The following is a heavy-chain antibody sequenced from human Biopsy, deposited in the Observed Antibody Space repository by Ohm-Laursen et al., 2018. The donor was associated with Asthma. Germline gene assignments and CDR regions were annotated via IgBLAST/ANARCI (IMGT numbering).Heavy chain of an antibody. D-gene: IGHD3-3*02. Sequence: SLRLSCAASGFTFGDYWMSWVRQVPGKGLEWVANIKHDGSEKNHVDSLKGRFTTSRDNAKNSLYLQMNSLRAEDTAVYYCARTFHFWSPYHAEHYQRWGQGALVTVSS. CDR2: IKHDGSEK. J-gene: IGHJ1*01. CDR1: GFTFGDYW. V-gene: IGHV3-7*01. CDR3: ARTFHFWSPYHAEHYQR.